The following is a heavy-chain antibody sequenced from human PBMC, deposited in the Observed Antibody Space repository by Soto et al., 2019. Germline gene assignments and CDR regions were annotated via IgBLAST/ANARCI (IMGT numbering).Heavy chain of an antibody. CDR1: GFTFSSYG. V-gene: IGHV3-33*01. Sequence: PGGSLRLSCAASGFTFSSYGMHWVRQAPGKGLEWVAVIWYDGSNKYYADSVKGRFTISRDNSKNTLYLQMNSLRAEDTAVYYCARDQGGWIAARPYYYYGMDVWGQGTTVTVSS. CDR2: IWYDGSNK. D-gene: IGHD6-6*01. J-gene: IGHJ6*02. CDR3: ARDQGGWIAARPYYYYGMDV.